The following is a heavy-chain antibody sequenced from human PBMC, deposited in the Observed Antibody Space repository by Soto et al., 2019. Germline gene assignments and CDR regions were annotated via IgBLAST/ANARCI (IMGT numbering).Heavy chain of an antibody. CDR1: AGSLRRSCYY. J-gene: IGHJ6*02. V-gene: IGHV4-39*01. Sequence: SETLCLTCTVSAGSLRRSCYYWGWIRQPPEKGLEWIGSIYYSGSTYYNPSLKSRVTISVDTSKNQFSLNLSSVTAADTAVYYCARFMDATIVGPYYLIAVWGQRSSVTGS. D-gene: IGHD5-18*01. CDR2: IYYSGST. CDR3: ARFMDATIVGPYYLIAV.